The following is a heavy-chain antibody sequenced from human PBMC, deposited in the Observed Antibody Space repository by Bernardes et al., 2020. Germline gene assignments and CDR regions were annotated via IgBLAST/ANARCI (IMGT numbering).Heavy chain of an antibody. D-gene: IGHD3-3*01. CDR2: IIPIFGTA. CDR3: ARDSYYDFWSGPTEGFDP. J-gene: IGHJ5*02. V-gene: IGHV1-69*06. Sequence: VKVSCKASGGTFSSYAISWVRQAPGQGLEWMGGIIPIFGTANYAQKFQGRVTITADKSTSTAYMELSSLRSEDTAVYYCARDSYYDFWSGPTEGFDPWGQGTLVTVSS. CDR1: GGTFSSYA.